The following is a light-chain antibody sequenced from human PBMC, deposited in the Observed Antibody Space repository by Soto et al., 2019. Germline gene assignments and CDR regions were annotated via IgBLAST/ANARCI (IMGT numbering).Light chain of an antibody. CDR2: GVS. CDR3: EQYGSLPRT. V-gene: IGKV3-20*01. Sequence: EIVVTQSPGTLSLSPGERATLSFSARQSVSSSYLAWFQQKPGQAPWLLIYGVSSRATGVPDRFSGSGSGTDFTLSISRLEPEDFAVYYCEQYGSLPRTFGEGTKVDIK. CDR1: QSVSSSY. J-gene: IGKJ4*02.